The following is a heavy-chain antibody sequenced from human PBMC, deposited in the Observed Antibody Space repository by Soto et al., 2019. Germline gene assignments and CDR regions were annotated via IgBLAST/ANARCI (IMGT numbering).Heavy chain of an antibody. CDR3: ARGAPTFSITMVRGRFDY. CDR1: GGSFSGYY. Sequence: QVQLQQWGAGLLKPSETLSLTCAVYGGSFSGYYWSWIRQPPGKGLEWIGEINHSGSTNYNPSLKSRVTISVDTSKNQFSLKLSSVTAADTAMYYCARGAPTFSITMVRGRFDYWGQGTLVTVSS. D-gene: IGHD3-10*01. CDR2: INHSGST. J-gene: IGHJ4*02. V-gene: IGHV4-34*01.